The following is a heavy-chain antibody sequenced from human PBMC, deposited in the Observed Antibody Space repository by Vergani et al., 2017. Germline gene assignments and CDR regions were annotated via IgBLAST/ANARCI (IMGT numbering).Heavy chain of an antibody. CDR3: ARGVEATISGRLDY. V-gene: IGHV1-46*03. J-gene: IGHJ4*02. CDR2: INPSGPSI. Sequence: QVQLVQSGAEVKKPGASVKVSCKASGYTFTSYYMHWVRHAPGQGLEWMGIINPSGPSITYAQTFQERVTMTRETSTNTVYMELSSLRSDDTAAYYCARGVEATISGRLDYWGQGTLVTVSS. CDR1: GYTFTSYY. D-gene: IGHD1-26*01.